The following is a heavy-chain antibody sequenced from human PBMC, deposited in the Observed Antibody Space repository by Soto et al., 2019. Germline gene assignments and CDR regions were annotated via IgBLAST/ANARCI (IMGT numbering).Heavy chain of an antibody. J-gene: IGHJ4*02. CDR1: GFSLRTTGVG. CDR3: AHTLGLPFEY. D-gene: IGHD5-18*01. V-gene: IGHV2-5*01. Sequence: QITLKESGPTLVKPTQTLTLTCTYSGFSLRTTGVGVGWIRQPPGKALEWLGIIYWNDDKRYSPSLKSRFTLTSDISESQVVLTMTNMDPVDTGTYYCAHTLGLPFEYWLKATLVILSS. CDR2: IYWNDDK.